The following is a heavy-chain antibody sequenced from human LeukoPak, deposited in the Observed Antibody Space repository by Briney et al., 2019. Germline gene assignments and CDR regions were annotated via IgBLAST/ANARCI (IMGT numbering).Heavy chain of an antibody. Sequence: ASVKVSCKASRYTFTDYAMHWVRQAPGQRLEWMGRINTGNGNTRYSEKFQGRVTITMDTSASTAYMELSSLRSEDTAVYYCARDRVVGLAPFDPWGQGTLVTVSS. CDR2: INTGNGNT. CDR3: ARDRVVGLAPFDP. V-gene: IGHV1-3*04. CDR1: RYTFTDYA. J-gene: IGHJ5*02. D-gene: IGHD2-15*01.